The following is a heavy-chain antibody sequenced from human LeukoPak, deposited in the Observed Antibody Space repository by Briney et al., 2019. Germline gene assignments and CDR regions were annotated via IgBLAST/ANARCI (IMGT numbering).Heavy chain of an antibody. Sequence: SETLSLSCAVYGGSFSGYYWSWIRQPPGKGLEWIGEINHSGSTNYNTSLKSRVTISVDTSKNQFSLKLSSVTAADTAVYYCAREPRGWFDPWGQGTLVTVSS. CDR2: INHSGST. CDR1: GGSFSGYY. CDR3: AREPRGWFDP. V-gene: IGHV4-34*01. J-gene: IGHJ5*02.